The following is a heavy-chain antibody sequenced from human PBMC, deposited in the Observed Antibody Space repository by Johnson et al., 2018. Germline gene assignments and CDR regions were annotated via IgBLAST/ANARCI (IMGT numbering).Heavy chain of an antibody. CDR3: AKGDYFGRSALAEYFQH. CDR2: ISYDGSNK. D-gene: IGHD3-10*01. J-gene: IGHJ1*01. Sequence: QVQLVESGGGVVQPGRSLRLSCAASGFPFSSYGMHLGRQAPGKGLEWVALISYDGSNKYYADSVKGRFTISRDNSKNTLYLQMNSLSAEDTAVYYCAKGDYFGRSALAEYFQHWGQGTLVTVSS. V-gene: IGHV3-30*18. CDR1: GFPFSSYG.